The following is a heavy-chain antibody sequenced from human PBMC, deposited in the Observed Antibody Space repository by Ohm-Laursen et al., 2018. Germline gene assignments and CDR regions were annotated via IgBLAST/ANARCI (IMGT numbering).Heavy chain of an antibody. J-gene: IGHJ4*02. CDR3: ARVLNSGYSDY. D-gene: IGHD3-22*01. CDR2: IYYRGNT. Sequence: SQTLSLTCIVSGGSLNNYYWSWIRQPPGKGLEWIGYIYYRGNTKYNPSLKSRLTISVDTSKNQFSLNLSSLTAADTAIYYCARVLNSGYSDYWGQGTLVTVSS. V-gene: IGHV4-59*01. CDR1: GGSLNNYY.